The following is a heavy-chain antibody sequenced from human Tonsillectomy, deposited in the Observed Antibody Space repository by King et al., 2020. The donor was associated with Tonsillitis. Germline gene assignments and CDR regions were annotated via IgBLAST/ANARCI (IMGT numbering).Heavy chain of an antibody. J-gene: IGHJ4*02. V-gene: IGHV4-34*01. Sequence: VQLQQWGAGLLKPSETLSLTCAVYGGSFSGYYWSWIRQPPGKGLEWIGEINHSGSTNYNPSLKSRVTISVDTSKNQFSLRLSSVTAADTAVYYCARGLREFGSGLHYFDYWGQGTLVTVSS. CDR1: GGSFSGYY. CDR3: ARGLREFGSGLHYFDY. CDR2: INHSGST. D-gene: IGHD3-22*01.